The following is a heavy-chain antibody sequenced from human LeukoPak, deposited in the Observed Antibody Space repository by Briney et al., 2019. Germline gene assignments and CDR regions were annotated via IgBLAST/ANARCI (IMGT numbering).Heavy chain of an antibody. CDR3: ARVPLLYYYDSSGYYPFDY. V-gene: IGHV1-2*02. D-gene: IGHD3-22*01. Sequence: ASVKVSCKASGYTFTGYYMHWVRQTPGQGLEWMGWINPNSGGTNYAQKFQGRVTMTRDTSISTAYMELSRLRSDDTAVYYCARVPLLYYYDSSGYYPFDYWGQGTLFTVSS. CDR1: GYTFTGYY. CDR2: INPNSGGT. J-gene: IGHJ4*02.